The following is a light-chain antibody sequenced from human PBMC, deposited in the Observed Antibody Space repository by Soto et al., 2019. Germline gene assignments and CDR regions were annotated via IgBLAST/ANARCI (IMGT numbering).Light chain of an antibody. J-gene: IGKJ1*01. CDR2: AAS. CDR3: QQSSSAPLT. V-gene: IGKV1-39*01. Sequence: DIQMTQSPSSLSASVGDRVTITCRASQNIFTYLNWYQQKPGKAPNLLIYAASNLQSGVPSRFSGSGSGTDFTLTISSLQREDFATYHCQQSSSAPLTFGQGTKVDIK. CDR1: QNIFTY.